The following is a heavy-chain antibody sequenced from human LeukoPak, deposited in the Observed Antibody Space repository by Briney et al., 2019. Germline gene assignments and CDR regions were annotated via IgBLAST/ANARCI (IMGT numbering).Heavy chain of an antibody. J-gene: IGHJ4*02. V-gene: IGHV3-23*01. CDR3: AKRGHYDPSVLRAPFDY. CDR1: GFIFNNYA. CDR2: ISGTGVTA. Sequence: GGSLRLSCAASGFIFNNYAMSWVRQAPGKGLEWVSSISGTGVTAYYADSVKGRFAISRDNSKNTLYLQMNSLRAEDTALYYCAKRGHYDPSVLRAPFDYWGQGTLVTVSS. D-gene: IGHD3-22*01.